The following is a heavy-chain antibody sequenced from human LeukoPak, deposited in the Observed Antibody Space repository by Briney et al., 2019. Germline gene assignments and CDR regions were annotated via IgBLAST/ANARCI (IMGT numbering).Heavy chain of an antibody. CDR2: ISSSSSYI. CDR1: GFTFSRYS. Sequence: GGSLRLSCAASGFTFSRYSMNWVRQAPGKGLEWVSSISSSSSYIYYADSVKGRFTISRDNAKNSLYLQMNSLRAEDTAVYYCARDTNPTYYYDSSGGDYWGQGTLVAVSS. J-gene: IGHJ4*02. CDR3: ARDTNPTYYYDSSGGDY. D-gene: IGHD3-22*01. V-gene: IGHV3-21*01.